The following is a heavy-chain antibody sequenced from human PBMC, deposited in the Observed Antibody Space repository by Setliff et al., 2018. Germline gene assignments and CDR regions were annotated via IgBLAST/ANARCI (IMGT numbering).Heavy chain of an antibody. V-gene: IGHV1-18*01. CDR2: INNYNFNT. D-gene: IGHD4-17*01. J-gene: IGHJ4*02. CDR3: AKCSSWHGHYPHFNY. CDR1: GFTFTDYG. Sequence: ASVKVSCKSSGFTFTDYGITWVRQVPGQGLEWMGWINNYNFNTQYAQKFQGRVTVTTDTSTTTAYMELRSLRADDTAVYYCAKCSSWHGHYPHFNYWGQGTLVTVSS.